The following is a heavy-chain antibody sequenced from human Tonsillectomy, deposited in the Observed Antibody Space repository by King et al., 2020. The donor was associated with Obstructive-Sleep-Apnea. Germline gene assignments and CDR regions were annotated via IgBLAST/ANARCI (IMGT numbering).Heavy chain of an antibody. CDR2: ISSSSSYI. V-gene: IGHV3-21*01. D-gene: IGHD6-6*01. J-gene: IGHJ4*02. Sequence: VQLVESGGGLVKPGGSLRLSCAASGFTFSSYSMNWVRQAPGKGLEWVSSISSSSSYIYYADSVKGRFTTSRDNAKNSLYLQMNSLRAEDTAVYYCAREEDSSSSGFDYWGQGTLVTVSS. CDR3: AREEDSSSSGFDY. CDR1: GFTFSSYS.